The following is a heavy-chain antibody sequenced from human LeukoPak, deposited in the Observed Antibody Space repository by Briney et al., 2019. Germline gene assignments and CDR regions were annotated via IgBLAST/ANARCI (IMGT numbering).Heavy chain of an antibody. D-gene: IGHD4-17*01. Sequence: SETLSLTCTVSGYSISSGYYWGWIRQPPGKGLELIGSINHSGGTYYTPSLKSRVTISVDTSKNQFSLKLNSVTDADTAVYYCARTGGYGDSAFDYWGQGTLVTVSS. CDR2: INHSGGT. CDR3: ARTGGYGDSAFDY. V-gene: IGHV4-38-2*02. CDR1: GYSISSGYY. J-gene: IGHJ4*02.